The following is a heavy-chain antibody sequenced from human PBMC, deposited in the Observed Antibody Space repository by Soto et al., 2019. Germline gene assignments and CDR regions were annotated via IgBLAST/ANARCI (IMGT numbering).Heavy chain of an antibody. Sequence: GGSLRLSCAASGFTFSTYSMNWVRQTPGKGLEWVSYISSSSNTIYHADSVKGRFTISRDNAKNSLYLQMNSLRDEDTAVYYCARDRGYYGSGSYYFAFWGQGTLVPVSS. CDR3: ARDRGYYGSGSYYFAF. CDR2: ISSSSNTI. J-gene: IGHJ4*02. D-gene: IGHD3-10*01. CDR1: GFTFSTYS. V-gene: IGHV3-48*02.